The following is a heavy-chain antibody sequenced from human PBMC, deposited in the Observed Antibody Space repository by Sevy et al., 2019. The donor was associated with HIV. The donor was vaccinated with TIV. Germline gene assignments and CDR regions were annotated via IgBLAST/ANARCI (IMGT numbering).Heavy chain of an antibody. CDR1: GFSFSNYA. D-gene: IGHD3-3*01. Sequence: GGSLRLSCAASGFSFSNYAMSWVRQAPGKGLEWVSGISASGGSGGSTYYTDSVKGRFTISRDNSKNTLYLQMNSLRAEDTAVYYCAREWHDFWSGYCLDYWGQGTLVTVSS. CDR3: AREWHDFWSGYCLDY. CDR2: ISASGGSGGST. J-gene: IGHJ4*02. V-gene: IGHV3-23*01.